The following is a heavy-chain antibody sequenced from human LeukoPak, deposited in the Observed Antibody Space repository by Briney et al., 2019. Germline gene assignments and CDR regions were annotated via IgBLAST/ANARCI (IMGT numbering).Heavy chain of an antibody. J-gene: IGHJ4*02. CDR2: IRYDGSDK. CDR3: AKDRRGCNYVSDCDY. CDR1: GSILSNYG. V-gene: IGHV3-30*02. D-gene: IGHD5-18*01. Sequence: PGGSLRLSCAASGSILSNYGMHWVRQAPGKGLEWVAFIRYDGSDKYYADSVEGRFTISRDNSKNTLYLQMNSLKTEDTSLYYCAKDRRGCNYVSDCDYWGQGTLVTVSS.